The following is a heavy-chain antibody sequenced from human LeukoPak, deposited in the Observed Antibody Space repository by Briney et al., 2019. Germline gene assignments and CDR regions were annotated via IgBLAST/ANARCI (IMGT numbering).Heavy chain of an antibody. D-gene: IGHD6-19*01. Sequence: GGSLRLSCAASGLTFSSYAMSSVRQAPGKGLEWVSAISASHGRTYYADSVKGRFTISRDNPKNTLYLQMNNLRDEDTAVYYCAKDVISVAGTPRYFDYWGQGTLVTVSS. CDR3: AKDVISVAGTPRYFDY. CDR2: ISASHGRT. CDR1: GLTFSSYA. V-gene: IGHV3-23*01. J-gene: IGHJ4*02.